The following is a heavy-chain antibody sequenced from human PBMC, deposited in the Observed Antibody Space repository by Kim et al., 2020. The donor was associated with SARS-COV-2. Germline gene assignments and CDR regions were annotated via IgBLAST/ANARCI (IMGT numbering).Heavy chain of an antibody. Sequence: KFQGRVTLTRDTSISTAYMELSRLRSDDTAVYYCARPSQYGSGYYFSFDYWGQGTLVTVSS. CDR3: ARPSQYGSGYYFSFDY. V-gene: IGHV1-2*02. D-gene: IGHD3-22*01. J-gene: IGHJ4*02.